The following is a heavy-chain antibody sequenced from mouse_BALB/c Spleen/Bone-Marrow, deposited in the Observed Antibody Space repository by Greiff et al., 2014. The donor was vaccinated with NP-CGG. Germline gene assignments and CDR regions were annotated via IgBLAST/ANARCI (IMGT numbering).Heavy chain of an antibody. CDR3: ARNYDYDGGYYAMDY. V-gene: IGHV1-7*01. D-gene: IGHD2-4*01. J-gene: IGHJ4*01. CDR2: INPSTGYT. CDR1: GYNFISYW. Sequence: VQLQESGAELAKPGASVKMSCKASGYNFISYWMHWVKQRPGQGLEWIGYINPSTGYTEYNQKFKDKATLTADKSSSKAYMQLSSLTSEDSAVYSCARNYDYDGGYYAMDYWGQGTSVTVSS.